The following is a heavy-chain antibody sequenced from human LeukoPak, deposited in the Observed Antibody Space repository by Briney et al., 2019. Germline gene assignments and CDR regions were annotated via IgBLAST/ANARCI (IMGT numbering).Heavy chain of an antibody. CDR2: ISGSGGST. CDR1: GFSFSTYA. V-gene: IGHV3-23*01. J-gene: IGHJ4*02. CDR3: AKDLRGYDFDY. D-gene: IGHD5-12*01. Sequence: GGSLRLSCAASGFSFSTYAMHWVRQAPGKGLEWVSAISGSGGSTYYADSVKGRFTISRDNSKNTLYLQMNSLRAEDTAVYYCAKDLRGYDFDYWGQGTLVTVSS.